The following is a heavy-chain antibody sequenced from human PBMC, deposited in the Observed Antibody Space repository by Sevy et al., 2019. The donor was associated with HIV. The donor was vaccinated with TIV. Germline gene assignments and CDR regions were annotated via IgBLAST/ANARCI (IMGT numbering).Heavy chain of an antibody. J-gene: IGHJ4*02. CDR3: ARGRITMVRGFPYYFDY. CDR2: IIPIFGTA. CDR1: GGTFSSYA. V-gene: IGHV1-69*13. Sequence: ASVKVSCKASGGTFSSYAISWVRQAPGQGLEWMGRIIPIFGTANYAQTFQGRVTITADESTSTAYMELSSLGSEDTAVYYCARGRITMVRGFPYYFDYWGQGTLVTVSS. D-gene: IGHD3-10*01.